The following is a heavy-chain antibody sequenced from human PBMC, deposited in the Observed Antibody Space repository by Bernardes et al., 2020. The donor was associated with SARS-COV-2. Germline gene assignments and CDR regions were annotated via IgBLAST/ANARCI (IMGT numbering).Heavy chain of an antibody. D-gene: IGHD4-17*01. Sequence: GGSLRLSCVASGFTFSDAYMSWIRQAPGKGLEWVAYISSGGSSIYYGYSVKGRFTISRDNANDSVYLQMDSLRVEDTAMYYCARDHGDFQYSFDFWGQGILVTVSS. CDR2: ISSGGSSI. J-gene: IGHJ4*02. CDR3: ARDHGDFQYSFDF. V-gene: IGHV3-11*01. CDR1: GFTFSDAY.